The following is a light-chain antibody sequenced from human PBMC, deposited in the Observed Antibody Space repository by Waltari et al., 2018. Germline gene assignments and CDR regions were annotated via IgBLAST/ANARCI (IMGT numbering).Light chain of an antibody. CDR3: SSYAGSGNVV. J-gene: IGLJ3*02. Sequence: QSALTQPPSASGSPGQSVTISCTGTSSDIGAYNLVSWYQQCPGKAPKLIIYEVTKRPSGVPDRFSGSKSGNTASLTVSGLQADDEADYYCSSYAGSGNVVFGGGTKLTVL. CDR1: SSDIGAYNL. V-gene: IGLV2-8*01. CDR2: EVT.